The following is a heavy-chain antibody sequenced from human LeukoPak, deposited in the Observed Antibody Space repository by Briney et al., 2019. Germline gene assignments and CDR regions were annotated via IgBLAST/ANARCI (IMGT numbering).Heavy chain of an antibody. CDR1: GYTFTSYG. J-gene: IGHJ6*03. CDR2: IIPIFGTA. CDR3: ARDSDKYGARYYYYYMDV. D-gene: IGHD3-10*01. V-gene: IGHV1-69*05. Sequence: GASVKVSCKASGYTFTSYGISWVRQAPGQGLEWMGGIIPIFGTANYAQKFQGRVTITTDESTSTAYMELSSLRSEDTAVYYCARDSDKYGARYYYYYMDVWGKGTTVTVSS.